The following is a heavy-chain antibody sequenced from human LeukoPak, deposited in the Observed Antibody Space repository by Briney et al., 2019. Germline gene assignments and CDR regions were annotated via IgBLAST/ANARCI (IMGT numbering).Heavy chain of an antibody. CDR3: AKDSGYSSGFDY. CDR1: A. V-gene: IGHV3-9*01. CDR2: ISWNSGSI. Sequence: AXHWVRQAPGKGLEWVSGISWNSGSIGYADSVKGRFTISRDNAKNSLYLQMNSLRAEDTALYYCAKDSGYSSGFDYWGQGTLVTVSS. J-gene: IGHJ4*02. D-gene: IGHD6-19*01.